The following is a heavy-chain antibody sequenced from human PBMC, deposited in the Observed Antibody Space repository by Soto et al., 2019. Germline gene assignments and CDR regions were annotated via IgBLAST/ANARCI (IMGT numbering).Heavy chain of an antibody. CDR3: ARGGVGNTNDH. D-gene: IGHD7-27*01. CDR1: GFTVSSNY. Sequence: GGSLRLSCAASGFTVSSNYMSWVRQAPGKGLEWVSVIYSGGTTYYADSVKGRFTISRDNSKNTLYLQMNSLRAEDTAVFYCARGGVGNTNDHWGQGTLVTVSS. J-gene: IGHJ4*02. V-gene: IGHV3-66*01. CDR2: IYSGGTT.